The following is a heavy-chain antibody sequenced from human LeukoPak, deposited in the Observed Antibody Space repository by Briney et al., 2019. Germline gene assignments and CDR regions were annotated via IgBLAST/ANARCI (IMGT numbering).Heavy chain of an antibody. CDR2: IYASGNT. CDR1: GDSISTYY. CDR3: AKKALPGNWFDP. Sequence: SETLSLTCTVSGDSISTYYWNWIRQPAGKGLEWIGRIYASGNTNYNPSLKSRVTMSLDTSKNQFSLNLSSVTAADTAMYYCAKKALPGNWFDPWGQGTLVTVSS. V-gene: IGHV4-4*07. J-gene: IGHJ5*02.